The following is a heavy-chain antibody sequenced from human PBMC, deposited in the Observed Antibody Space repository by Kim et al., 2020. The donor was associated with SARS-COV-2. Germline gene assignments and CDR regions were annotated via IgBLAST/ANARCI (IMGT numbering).Heavy chain of an antibody. CDR2: INTKNGDT. CDR3: ARTKGHDY. CDR1: GYIFSSFG. D-gene: IGHD2-8*01. J-gene: IGHJ4*01. Sequence: ASVKVSCKASGYIFSSFGISWVRQAPGQGLEWMGWINTKNGDTKYEQKLQDRVTLTTETSTRTVYMELRSLTSDDTAVYYCARTKGHDYWGHGTLVTVSS. V-gene: IGHV1-18*04.